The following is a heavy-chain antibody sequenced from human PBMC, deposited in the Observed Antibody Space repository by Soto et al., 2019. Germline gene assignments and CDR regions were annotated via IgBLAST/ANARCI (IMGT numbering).Heavy chain of an antibody. V-gene: IGHV3-21*01. Sequence: EVQLVESGGGLVKPGGSLRLSCAASGFTFINYSMNWVRQAPGKGLAWVSSISSSGSYIYYADSVKGRFTISRDNAKKYLYLQMNSLRAEDTAVYYCARDRYGYYGSGNYPFDSWGQGTLVTVSS. CDR1: GFTFINYS. CDR3: ARDRYGYYGSGNYPFDS. D-gene: IGHD3-10*01. CDR2: ISSSGSYI. J-gene: IGHJ4*02.